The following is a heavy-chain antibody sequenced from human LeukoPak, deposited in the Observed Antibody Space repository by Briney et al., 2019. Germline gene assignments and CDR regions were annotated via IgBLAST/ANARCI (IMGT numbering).Heavy chain of an antibody. CDR3: ARDLGYYYYGMDV. CDR1: GGXISSYY. D-gene: IGHD7-27*01. CDR2: IYYSGST. Sequence: SETLSLTCTVSGGXISSYYCSWIRQPPGKGLEWIGYIYYSGSTNYNPSLKSRVTISVDTSKNQFSLKLSSVTAADTVVYYCARDLGYYYYGMDVWGQGTTVTVSS. J-gene: IGHJ6*02. V-gene: IGHV4-59*01.